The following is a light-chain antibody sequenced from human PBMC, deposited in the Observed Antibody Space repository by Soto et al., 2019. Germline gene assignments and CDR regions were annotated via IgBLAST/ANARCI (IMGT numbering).Light chain of an antibody. CDR3: AAWDDSLNGYV. Sequence: QSVLTQPPSASGTPAQRVTISCSGGSSNIGTNAVNWYQQLPGTAPKLLIYNNNQRPSGVPDRFSGSKSGTSASLAISGLQSEDEADYYCAAWDDSLNGYVFGTGTKVT. CDR2: NNN. CDR1: SSNIGTNA. J-gene: IGLJ1*01. V-gene: IGLV1-44*01.